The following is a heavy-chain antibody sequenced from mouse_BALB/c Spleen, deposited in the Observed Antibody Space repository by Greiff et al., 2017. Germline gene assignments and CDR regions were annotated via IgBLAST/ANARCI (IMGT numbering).Heavy chain of an antibody. CDR1: GFTFTDYY. J-gene: IGHJ2*01. CDR2: IRNKANGYTT. V-gene: IGHV7-3*02. D-gene: IGHD1-2*01. CDR3: ARDGPLYGYDFDY. Sequence: EVKLQESGGGLVQPGGSLRLSCATSGFTFTDYYMSWVRQPPGKALEWLGFIRNKANGYTTEYSASVKGRFTISRDNSQSSLYLQMNTLRAEDSATYYCARDGPLYGYDFDYWGQGTTLTVSS.